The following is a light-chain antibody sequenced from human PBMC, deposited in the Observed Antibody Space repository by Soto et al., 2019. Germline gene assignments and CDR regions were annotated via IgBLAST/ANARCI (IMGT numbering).Light chain of an antibody. J-gene: IGKJ1*01. V-gene: IGKV1-39*01. CDR1: QSISSY. CDR3: QQSYSTPWT. Sequence: DIQMTQSPSSLSASVRDRVTITCRASQSISSYLNWYQQKPGKAPKLLIYAASSLQSGVPSRFSGSVSGTDFTLTISSLQPEDFATYYCQQSYSTPWTFGQGTKVEIK. CDR2: AAS.